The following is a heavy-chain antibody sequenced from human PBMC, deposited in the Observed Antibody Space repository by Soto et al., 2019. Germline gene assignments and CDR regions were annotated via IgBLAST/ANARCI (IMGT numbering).Heavy chain of an antibody. D-gene: IGHD3-3*01. V-gene: IGHV4-38-2*01. CDR3: ARAGYITIFGVVIPDYYYYGMDV. CDR1: GYSISSGYY. J-gene: IGHJ6*02. CDR2: IYHSGSP. Sequence: SETLSLTCAVSGYSISSGYYWGWIRQPPGKGLEWIGSIYHSGSPYYNPSLNSPVTISVDTSKNHFSLTLSSVTAADTAVYYCARAGYITIFGVVIPDYYYYGMDVWGQGTTVTVSS.